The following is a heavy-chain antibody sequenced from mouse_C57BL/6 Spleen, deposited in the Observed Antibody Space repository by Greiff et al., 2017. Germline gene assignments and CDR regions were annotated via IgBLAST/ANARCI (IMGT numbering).Heavy chain of an antibody. CDR3: ASSGYYGSSYGYFDV. J-gene: IGHJ1*03. CDR1: GYSITSGYY. CDR2: ISYDGSN. D-gene: IGHD1-1*01. V-gene: IGHV3-6*01. Sequence: EVQRVESGPGLVKPSQSLSLTCSVTGYSITSGYYWNWIRQFPGNKLEWMGYISYDGSNNYNPSLKNRISITRDTSKNQFFLKLNSVTTEDTATYYCASSGYYGSSYGYFDVWGTGTTVTVSS.